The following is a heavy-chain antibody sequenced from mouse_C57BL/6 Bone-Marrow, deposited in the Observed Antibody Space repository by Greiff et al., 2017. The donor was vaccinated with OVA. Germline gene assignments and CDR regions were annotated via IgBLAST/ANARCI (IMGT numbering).Heavy chain of an antibody. J-gene: IGHJ3*01. CDR2: IYPRDGST. Sequence: QVQLQQSDAELVKPGASVKISCKVSGYTFTDHTIHWMRQRPEQGLEWIGYIYPRDGSTKYNEKFKGKATLTADKSSSTVYMQLNSLTAEDSAVYFGARRGSKTPAWFDDWGKGTPVTVSA. CDR3: ARRGSKTPAWFDD. V-gene: IGHV1-78*01. D-gene: IGHD2-5*01. CDR1: GYTFTDHT.